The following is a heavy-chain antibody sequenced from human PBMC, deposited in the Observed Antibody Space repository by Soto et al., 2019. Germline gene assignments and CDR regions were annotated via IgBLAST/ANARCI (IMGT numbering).Heavy chain of an antibody. CDR3: ARAPLRSDYYMDV. Sequence: GASVKVSCKASGGTFSSYTISWVRQAPGQGLEWMGRIIPILGIANYAQKFQGRVTITADKSTSTAYMELSSLRSEDTAVYYCARAPLRSDYYMDVWGKGTTVTVSS. CDR1: GGTFSSYT. CDR2: IIPILGIA. J-gene: IGHJ6*03. D-gene: IGHD4-17*01. V-gene: IGHV1-69*02.